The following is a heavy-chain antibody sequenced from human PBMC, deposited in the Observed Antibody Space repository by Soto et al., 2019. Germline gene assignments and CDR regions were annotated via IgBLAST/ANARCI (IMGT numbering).Heavy chain of an antibody. D-gene: IGHD3-10*01. CDR2: ISYDGYLK. CDR1: VFTVWTYG. V-gene: IGHV3-30*18. J-gene: IGHJ6*02. CDR3: AKDFKVSGSHYGTLNYYYGMDV. Sequence: GSLRLSCAASVFTVWTYGMQWARQAPGKGLEWVAVISYDGYLKYYVDAVKGRFTVARDNSKNTLFLEMNSLRVEDTAVYFCAKDFKVSGSHYGTLNYYYGMDVWGQGTTVTVSS.